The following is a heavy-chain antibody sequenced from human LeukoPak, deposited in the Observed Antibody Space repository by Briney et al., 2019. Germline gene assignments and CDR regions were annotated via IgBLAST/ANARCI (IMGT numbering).Heavy chain of an antibody. CDR2: ISASGGSA. V-gene: IGHV3-23*01. J-gene: IGHJ4*02. CDR3: ARNDYSSSSYFY. CDR1: GFSFSSYT. D-gene: IGHD6-6*01. Sequence: GGSLRLSCAASGFSFSSYTMSWVRQAPGKGLEWVSGISASGGSAFYADSVKGRFTISRDISKNTLYLQMNSLRAEDTAVYYCARNDYSSSSYFYWGQGTLVTVSS.